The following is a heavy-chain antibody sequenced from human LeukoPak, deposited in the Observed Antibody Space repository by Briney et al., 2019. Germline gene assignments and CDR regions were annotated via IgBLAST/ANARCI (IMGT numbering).Heavy chain of an antibody. CDR3: ARGGYYSDSRDYYPFDY. CDR2: ISGDATGT. CDR1: GFTFSSYA. J-gene: IGHJ4*02. Sequence: GGSLRLSCAASGFTFSSYAMSWVRQAPGQGLEWVSAISGDATGTYYGDSVKGRFTVSRDKSKNTLYLQMNSLRAEDTAVYYCARGGYYSDSRDYYPFDYWGQGTLVTVSS. V-gene: IGHV3-23*01. D-gene: IGHD3-22*01.